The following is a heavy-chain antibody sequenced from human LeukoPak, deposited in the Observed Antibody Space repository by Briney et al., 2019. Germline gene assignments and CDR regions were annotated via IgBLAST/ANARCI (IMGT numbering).Heavy chain of an antibody. CDR1: EFTFTSYA. V-gene: IGHV3-23*01. Sequence: GGSLRLSCAASEFTFTSYAMTWVRQAPGKGLEWVSSISGSGANTYYADPVKGRFTISRDNSKNTLYLQFNSLRAEDTAVYYCAKDKATVTAKGPFDYWGQGTLVTVSS. D-gene: IGHD2-21*02. J-gene: IGHJ4*02. CDR3: AKDKATVTAKGPFDY. CDR2: ISGSGANT.